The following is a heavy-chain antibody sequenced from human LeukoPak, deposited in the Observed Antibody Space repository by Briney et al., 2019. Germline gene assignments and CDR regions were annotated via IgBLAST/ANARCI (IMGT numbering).Heavy chain of an antibody. CDR2: IYYSGST. Sequence: PSETLSLACTVSGGSISSYYWSWIRQPPGKGLEWIGYIYYSGSTNYNPSLKSRVTMSVDTSKNQFSLKLSSVTAADTAVYYCARVDGRYYYASGSYSLPLDAFDIWGQGTMVTVSS. J-gene: IGHJ3*02. CDR1: GGSISSYY. V-gene: IGHV4-59*01. CDR3: ARVDGRYYYASGSYSLPLDAFDI. D-gene: IGHD3-10*01.